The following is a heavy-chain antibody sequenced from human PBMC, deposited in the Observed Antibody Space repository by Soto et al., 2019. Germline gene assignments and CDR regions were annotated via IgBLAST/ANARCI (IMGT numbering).Heavy chain of an antibody. J-gene: IGHJ2*01. D-gene: IGHD5-18*01. V-gene: IGHV4-59*01. CDR2: MYNCGNT. CDR3: ARGTQHQDWYFDL. CDR1: GGPISGYY. Sequence: ETLSLTCTVSGGPISGYYWSWIRQSPGKGLEWISYMYNCGNTKYNPSLKSRVTISLDTSKNQLSLNLNSVTAADSAIYYCARGTQHQDWYFDLWGRGTLVTVSS.